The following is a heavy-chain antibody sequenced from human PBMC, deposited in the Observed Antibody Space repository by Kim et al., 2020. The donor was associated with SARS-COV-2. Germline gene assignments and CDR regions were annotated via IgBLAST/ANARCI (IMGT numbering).Heavy chain of an antibody. CDR2: IKPSGGST. Sequence: ASVKVSCKASGYTFTSYYIHWVRQAPGQGLEWMGLIKPSGGSTTYAQKFQGRVTLTRDTSTTTVYMELSSLRSEDTAVYYCARDHSSRGPLEGYFDYWGQGTLVTVSS. D-gene: IGHD1-1*01. CDR1: GYTFTSYY. V-gene: IGHV1-46*01. J-gene: IGHJ4*02. CDR3: ARDHSSRGPLEGYFDY.